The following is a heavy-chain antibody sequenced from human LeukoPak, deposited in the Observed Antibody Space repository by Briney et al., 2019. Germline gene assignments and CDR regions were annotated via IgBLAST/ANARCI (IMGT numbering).Heavy chain of an antibody. J-gene: IGHJ4*02. CDR2: ISGSGGST. Sequence: QSGGSLRLSCAASGFTFSSYAMSWVRQAPGKGLEWDSAISGSGGSTYYADSVKGRFTISRDNSKNTLYLQMNSLRAEDTAVYYCAKTHDGAGLSYWGQGTLVTVSS. V-gene: IGHV3-23*01. D-gene: IGHD4-17*01. CDR1: GFTFSSYA. CDR3: AKTHDGAGLSY.